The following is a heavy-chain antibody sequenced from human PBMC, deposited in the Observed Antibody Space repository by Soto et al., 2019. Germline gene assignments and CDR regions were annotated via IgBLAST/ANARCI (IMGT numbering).Heavy chain of an antibody. D-gene: IGHD3-16*01. J-gene: IGHJ4*02. Sequence: QLQLKESGSGPVKPSQTLSLTCTVSGGSISSGAYSWSWIRQPPGKGLEWIGYIYHSGSTYYIPSLRSRVTISVDRSKNQCSLKLNSVTAADTALYYCARSGSTWGIVPFDYWGQGTLVTVSS. CDR3: ARSGSTWGIVPFDY. CDR1: GGSISSGAYS. V-gene: IGHV4-30-2*01. CDR2: IYHSGST.